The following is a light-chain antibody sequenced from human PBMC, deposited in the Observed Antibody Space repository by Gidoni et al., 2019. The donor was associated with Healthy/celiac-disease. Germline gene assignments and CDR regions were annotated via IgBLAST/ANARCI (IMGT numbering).Light chain of an antibody. CDR2: GAS. CDR3: QQYGSSPVT. CDR1: QSVSSSY. Sequence: EIVLTQSPGTLSLSPGERATLSCRASQSVSSSYLAWYQQKPGQAPRLRIYGASSRATGNPDRFSGSGSGTDFTLTISRLEPEDFAVYYCQQYGSSPVTFGQGTKVEIK. J-gene: IGKJ1*01. V-gene: IGKV3-20*01.